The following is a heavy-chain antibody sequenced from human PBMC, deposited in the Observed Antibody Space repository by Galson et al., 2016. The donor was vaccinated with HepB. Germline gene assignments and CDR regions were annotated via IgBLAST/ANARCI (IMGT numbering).Heavy chain of an antibody. CDR1: DFSFRSYA. V-gene: IGHV3-23*01. CDR2: ITGGAGTT. CDR3: ARAAGGVMGSYYFDY. D-gene: IGHD3-16*01. J-gene: IGHJ4*02. Sequence: SLRLSCAASDFSFRSYAMAWVRQAPGKGLEWVSTITGGAGTTFYADSEKGRFSISRDNSKNTLPLQITGLRAEDTAVYYCARAAGGVMGSYYFDYWGQGTLVTVSS.